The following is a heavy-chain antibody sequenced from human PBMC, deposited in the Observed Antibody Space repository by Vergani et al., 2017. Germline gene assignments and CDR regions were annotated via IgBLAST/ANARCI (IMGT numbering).Heavy chain of an antibody. Sequence: QVQLQESGPGLVKPSQTLSLTCTVSGGSISSGGYYWSWIRQPAGKGLEWIGRIYTSGSTNYNPSLKSRVTMSVDTSKNQFSLKLSSVTAADTAVYYCARAYCSSTSCYKENWFDPWGQGTLVTVSS. CDR3: ARAYCSSTSCYKENWFDP. J-gene: IGHJ5*02. V-gene: IGHV4-61*02. CDR1: GGSISSGGYY. D-gene: IGHD2-2*02. CDR2: IYTSGST.